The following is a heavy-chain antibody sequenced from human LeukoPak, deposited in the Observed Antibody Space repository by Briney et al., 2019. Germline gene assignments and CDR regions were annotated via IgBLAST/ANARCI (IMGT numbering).Heavy chain of an antibody. V-gene: IGHV4-59*08. D-gene: IGHD3-22*01. CDR2: IYYTKNT. J-gene: IGHJ4*02. CDR1: PLSVTNYY. Sequence: SETLSLTCAVSPLSVTNYYWSWIRQPPGKGLEWSGHIYYTKNTNYNTSLKSRATPSLATSKTHSPLSRNSVTATDRAVYYCARHASYFYSSPYADWGQGTLVTVSS. CDR3: ARHASYFYSSPYAD.